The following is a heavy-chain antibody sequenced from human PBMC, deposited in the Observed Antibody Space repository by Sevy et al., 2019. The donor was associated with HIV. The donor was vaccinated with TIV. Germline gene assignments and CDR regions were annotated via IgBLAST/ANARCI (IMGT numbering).Heavy chain of an antibody. Sequence: GGSLRLSCAASGFNIESYWMNWVRQAPGKPLEWVANIKEDDTVKYYVDSVQGRFTIFRDNGRNLVYLVMNNLRVEDTALYYCVRAIQSDGSFWGQGTLVTVSS. V-gene: IGHV3-7*04. CDR3: VRAIQSDGSF. CDR1: GFNIESYW. D-gene: IGHD2-2*02. CDR2: IKEDDTVK. J-gene: IGHJ4*02.